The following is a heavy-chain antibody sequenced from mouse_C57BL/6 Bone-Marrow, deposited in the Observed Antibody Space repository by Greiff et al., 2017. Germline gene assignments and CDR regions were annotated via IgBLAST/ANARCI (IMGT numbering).Heavy chain of an antibody. CDR3: TRDRFTVVEGAWFAY. V-gene: IGHV5-9-1*02. CDR2: ISSGGDYI. CDR1: GFTFSSYA. Sequence: EVMLVESGEGLVKPGGSLKLSCAASGFTFSSYAMSWVRQTPEKRLEWVAYISSGGDYIYYADTVKGRFTISRDNARNTLYLQMSSLKSEDTAMYYCTRDRFTVVEGAWFAYWGQGTLVTVSA. J-gene: IGHJ3*01. D-gene: IGHD1-1*01.